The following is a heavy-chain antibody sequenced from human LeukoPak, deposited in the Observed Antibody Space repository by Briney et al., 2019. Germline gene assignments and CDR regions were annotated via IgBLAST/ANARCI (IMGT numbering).Heavy chain of an antibody. CDR2: ISAYNGNT. J-gene: IGHJ4*02. Sequence: LEASVKVSCKASGGTFSSYAISWVRQAPGQGLEWMGWISAYNGNTNYAQKLQGRVTMTTDTSTSTAYMELRSLRSDDTAVYYCARGYYDILTGHWASQAFDYWGQGTLVTVSS. V-gene: IGHV1-18*01. CDR1: GGTFSSYA. D-gene: IGHD3-9*01. CDR3: ARGYYDILTGHWASQAFDY.